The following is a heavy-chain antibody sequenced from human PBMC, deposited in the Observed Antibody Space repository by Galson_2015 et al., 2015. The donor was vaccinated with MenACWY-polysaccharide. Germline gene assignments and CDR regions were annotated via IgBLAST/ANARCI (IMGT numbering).Heavy chain of an antibody. D-gene: IGHD2-2*02. Sequence: SLRLSCAASGFTFSSYAMSWVRQAPGKGLEWVSAISGSGGSTYYADSVKGRFTTSRDNSKNTLYLQMSSLRAEDTAVYYCAKYCSSTSCYTVSGNYYGMDVWGQGTTVTVSS. CDR3: AKYCSSTSCYTVSGNYYGMDV. J-gene: IGHJ6*02. V-gene: IGHV3-23*01. CDR2: ISGSGGST. CDR1: GFTFSSYA.